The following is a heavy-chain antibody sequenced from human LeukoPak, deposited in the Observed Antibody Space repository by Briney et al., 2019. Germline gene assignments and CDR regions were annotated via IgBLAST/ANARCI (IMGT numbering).Heavy chain of an antibody. J-gene: IGHJ4*02. V-gene: IGHV1-69*13. D-gene: IGHD1-26*01. CDR3: AGGEVGATPYYFDY. CDR2: IIPIFGTA. Sequence: ASVKVSCKASGYTFTSYAISWVRQAPGQGLEWMGGIIPIFGTANYAQKFQGRVTITADESTSTAYMELSSLRSEDTAVYYCAGGEVGATPYYFDYWGQGTLVTVSS. CDR1: GYTFTSYA.